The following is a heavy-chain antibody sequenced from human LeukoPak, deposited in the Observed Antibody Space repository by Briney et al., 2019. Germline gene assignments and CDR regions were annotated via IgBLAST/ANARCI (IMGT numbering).Heavy chain of an antibody. CDR1: GGSISSSNW. CDR3: ARGWVAATPRPFDY. Sequence: ASGTLSLTCAVSGGSISSSNWWSWVRQPPGKGLEWIGEINHSGSTNYNPSLKSRVTISVDTSKNQFSLKLSSVTAADTAVYYCARGWVAATPRPFDYWGQGTLVTVSS. D-gene: IGHD2-15*01. V-gene: IGHV4-4*02. J-gene: IGHJ4*02. CDR2: INHSGST.